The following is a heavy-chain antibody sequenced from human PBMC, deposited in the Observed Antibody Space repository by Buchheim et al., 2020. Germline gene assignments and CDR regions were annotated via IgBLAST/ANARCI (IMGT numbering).Heavy chain of an antibody. CDR2: ISSSGSTI. CDR3: AKSSIRSGYDYYFDY. CDR1: GFTFSSYE. V-gene: IGHV3-48*03. J-gene: IGHJ4*02. Sequence: EVQLVESGGGLVQPGGSLRLSCAASGFTFSSYEMNWVRQAPGKGLEWVSYISSSGSTIYYADSVKGRFTISRDNSKNTLYLQMNSLRAEDTAVYYCAKSSIRSGYDYYFDYWGQGTL. D-gene: IGHD5-12*01.